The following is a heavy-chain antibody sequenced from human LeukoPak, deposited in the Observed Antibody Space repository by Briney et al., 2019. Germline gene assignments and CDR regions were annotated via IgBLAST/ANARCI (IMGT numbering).Heavy chain of an antibody. CDR1: GYTFTSYG. Sequence: ASVKVSCKASGYTFTSYGISWVRQAPGQGLEWMGWISAYNGNTNYAQKLQGRVTMTTDTSTSTAYMELRSLRSDDTAVYYCAGDVFVGDSSGSGIVLRWFDPWGQGTLVTVSS. J-gene: IGHJ5*02. CDR2: ISAYNGNT. D-gene: IGHD1-26*01. CDR3: AGDVFVGDSSGSGIVLRWFDP. V-gene: IGHV1-18*01.